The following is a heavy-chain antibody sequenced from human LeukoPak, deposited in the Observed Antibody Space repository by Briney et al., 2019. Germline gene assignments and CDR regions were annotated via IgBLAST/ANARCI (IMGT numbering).Heavy chain of an antibody. V-gene: IGHV1-24*01. D-gene: IGHD2-15*01. Sequence: ASVKVSCKVSGYALTELSMHWVRQAPGKGLEWMGGFDPEDGETIYAQKFQGRVTVTEDTSTDTAYMELSSLRSEDTAVYYCATLGYCSGGSCSKWHFDYWGQGTLVTVSS. CDR2: FDPEDGET. CDR1: GYALTELS. J-gene: IGHJ4*02. CDR3: ATLGYCSGGSCSKWHFDY.